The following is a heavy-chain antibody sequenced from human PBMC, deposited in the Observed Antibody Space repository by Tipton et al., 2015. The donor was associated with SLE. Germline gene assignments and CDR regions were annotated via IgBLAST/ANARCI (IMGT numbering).Heavy chain of an antibody. Sequence: KPSETLSLTCAVYGGSFSGYYWSWIRQPPGKGLEWIGQINHRGSTNYNPSLKSRVTISIDTSKNQFSLKLSSVTAADTGVYYRGGGRKKGWGWVDPRGQGTLVTVSS. CDR3: GGGRKKGWGWVDP. J-gene: IGHJ5*02. V-gene: IGHV4-34*01. D-gene: IGHD3-16*01. CDR1: GGSFSGYY. CDR2: INHRGST.